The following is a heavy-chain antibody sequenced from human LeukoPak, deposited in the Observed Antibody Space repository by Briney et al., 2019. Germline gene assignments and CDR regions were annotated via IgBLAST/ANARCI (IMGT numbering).Heavy chain of an antibody. V-gene: IGHV4-4*07. Sequence: PSGTLSLTCTVSGDSLHSYYWTWIRQSPEKGLEWIGGAYSGVNAYYNPSLQSRVTISVDKSNNQFSLDLTSVTAADTALYYCAREKSGTLTRAYYYIDVWGKGITVTVSS. CDR3: AREKSGTLTRAYYYIDV. J-gene: IGHJ6*03. CDR1: GDSLHSYY. CDR2: AYSGVNA. D-gene: IGHD1-26*01.